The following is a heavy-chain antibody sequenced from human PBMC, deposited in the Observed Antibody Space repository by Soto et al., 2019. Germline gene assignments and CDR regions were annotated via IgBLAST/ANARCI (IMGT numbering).Heavy chain of an antibody. CDR3: ATGRADYDFWSGTP. CDR1: GGSISSGDYY. Sequence: PSETLSLTCTVSGGSISSGDYYWSWIRQPPGKGLEWIGYIYYSGSTYYNPSLKSRVTISVDTSKNQFSLKLSSVTAADTAVYSCATGRADYDFWSGTPWGQGTLVTVSS. D-gene: IGHD3-3*01. J-gene: IGHJ5*02. CDR2: IYYSGST. V-gene: IGHV4-30-4*01.